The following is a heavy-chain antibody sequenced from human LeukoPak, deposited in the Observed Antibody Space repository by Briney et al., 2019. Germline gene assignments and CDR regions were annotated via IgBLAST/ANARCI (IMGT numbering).Heavy chain of an antibody. CDR3: ARAVGTSRNFFDY. V-gene: IGHV4-38-2*02. Sequence: SETLSLTCTVSGYSISSGFYWGWIRQPPGKGLECIGSIYHSGSTYYNPSLKSRVTISVDTSKNQFSLNLSSVTAADTAMYYCARAVGTSRNFFDYWGQGTLVTVSS. D-gene: IGHD4-23*01. J-gene: IGHJ4*02. CDR2: IYHSGST. CDR1: GYSISSGFY.